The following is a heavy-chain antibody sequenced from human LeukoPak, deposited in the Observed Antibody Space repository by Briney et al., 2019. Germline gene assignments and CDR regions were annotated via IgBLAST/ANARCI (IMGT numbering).Heavy chain of an antibody. CDR1: GSTFSGYV. CDR2: ISGSGGST. CDR3: AKVRYCSGTSCYPIGAFDI. V-gene: IGHV3-23*01. D-gene: IGHD2-2*01. Sequence: PGGSLRLSCAASGSTFSGYVMSWVRQAPGKGLEWVSGISGSGGSTYYAESGKGRFTITRDNSKNTLYLQMNSLRAEDTAVYYCAKVRYCSGTSCYPIGAFDIWGQGTMVTVSS. J-gene: IGHJ3*02.